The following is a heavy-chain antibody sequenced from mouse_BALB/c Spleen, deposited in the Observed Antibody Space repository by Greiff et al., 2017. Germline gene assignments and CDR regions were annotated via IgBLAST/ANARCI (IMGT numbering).Heavy chain of an antibody. CDR1: GFTFSSYA. V-gene: IGHV5-6-5*01. Sequence: EVQVVESGGGLVKPGGSLKLSCAASGFTFSSYAMSWVRQTPEKRLEWVASISSGGSTYYPDSVKGRFTISRDNAKNNLYLQMSSLKSEDTAMYYCARDDYGGFAYWGQGTLVTVSA. J-gene: IGHJ3*01. CDR2: ISSGGST. D-gene: IGHD2-4*01. CDR3: ARDDYGGFAY.